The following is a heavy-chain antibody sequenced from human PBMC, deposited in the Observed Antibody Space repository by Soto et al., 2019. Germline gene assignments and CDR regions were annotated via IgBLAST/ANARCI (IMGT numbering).Heavy chain of an antibody. Sequence: EVQLVQSGAEVKKPGESLKISCQGSGYYFTTYWIGWVRQMPGKDLEWMGIIYPGDSDTRNSPSFQGHVTISADKSISTAYLQWSSLKASDTAMYYCARLRGGDDYGDSYFDYWGQGTLVTVSS. CDR1: GYYFTTYW. CDR2: IYPGDSDT. D-gene: IGHD4-17*01. J-gene: IGHJ4*02. V-gene: IGHV5-51*01. CDR3: ARLRGGDDYGDSYFDY.